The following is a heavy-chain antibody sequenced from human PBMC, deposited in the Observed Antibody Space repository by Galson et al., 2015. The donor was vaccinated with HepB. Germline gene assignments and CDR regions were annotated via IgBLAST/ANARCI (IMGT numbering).Heavy chain of an antibody. J-gene: IGHJ4*02. D-gene: IGHD3-16*01. CDR1: GFTFSSYG. Sequence: SLRLSCAASGFTFSSYGMYWVRQAPGKGLEWVAVIWYDGSIEYYRDSVRGRFTVPRDNSRNTLYLQMSSLRAEDTAVYYCARDLGFGLDYWGQGTLVTVSS. V-gene: IGHV3-33*01. CDR3: ARDLGFGLDY. CDR2: IWYDGSIE.